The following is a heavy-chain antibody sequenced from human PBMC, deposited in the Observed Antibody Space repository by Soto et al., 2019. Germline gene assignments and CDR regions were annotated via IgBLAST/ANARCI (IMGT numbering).Heavy chain of an antibody. V-gene: IGHV4-59*08. D-gene: IGHD3-3*01. J-gene: IGHJ6*03. CDR3: ARQASYDFWDGRFYYNSYMDV. CDR1: SGSISGYY. Sequence: QVKLQESGPGLVKPSETLSLSCTVSSGSISGYYWSWIRQPPGKGLEWIGSIYSSGTTYYNPSLKSRVTMSVDTSKLQFSLNLSSVTAADTAVYYCARQASYDFWDGRFYYNSYMDVWGKGTPVTVSS. CDR2: IYSSGTT.